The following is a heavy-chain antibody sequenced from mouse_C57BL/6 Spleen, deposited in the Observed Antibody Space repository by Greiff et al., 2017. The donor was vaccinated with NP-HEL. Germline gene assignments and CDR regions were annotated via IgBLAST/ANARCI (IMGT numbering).Heavy chain of an antibody. CDR3: TRLTVVGFDY. Sequence: QVQLKQSGAELVRPGASVTLSCKASGYTFTDYEMHWVKQTPVHGLEWIGAIDPETGGTAYNQKFKGKAILTADKSSSTAYMELRSLTSEDSAVYYCTRLTVVGFDYWGQGTTLTVSS. CDR1: GYTFTDYE. V-gene: IGHV1-15*01. CDR2: IDPETGGT. D-gene: IGHD1-1*01. J-gene: IGHJ2*01.